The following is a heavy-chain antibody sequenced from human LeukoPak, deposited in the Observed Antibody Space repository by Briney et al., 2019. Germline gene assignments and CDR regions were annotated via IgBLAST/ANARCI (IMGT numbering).Heavy chain of an antibody. CDR1: GFTFSSYA. CDR3: ATRERYCTSASCYEWFDP. Sequence: GGSLRLSCAASGFTFSSYAMSWVRQAPGKGLEWVSAISDSGTSTYYADSVKGRFTIFRDNSKNTLYLQVNSLRAEDTAVCYCATRERYCTSASCYEWFDPWGQGTLVTVSS. D-gene: IGHD2-2*01. CDR2: ISDSGTST. V-gene: IGHV3-23*01. J-gene: IGHJ5*02.